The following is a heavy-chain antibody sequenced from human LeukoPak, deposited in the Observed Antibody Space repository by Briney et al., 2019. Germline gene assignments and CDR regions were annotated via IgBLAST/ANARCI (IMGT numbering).Heavy chain of an antibody. V-gene: IGHV3-48*01. CDR1: GFTFSRHS. J-gene: IGHJ4*02. CDR3: AAARPGYATPPYYFDF. Sequence: GGSLRLSCATSGFTFSRHSMNWVRQAPGKGLEWISYIISSSSVIYYADSVKGRFTISRDNAKSSLYLQMNSLRAEDTAVYYCAAARPGYATPPYYFDFWGQGTLVTVSS. CDR2: IISSSSVI. D-gene: IGHD3-16*01.